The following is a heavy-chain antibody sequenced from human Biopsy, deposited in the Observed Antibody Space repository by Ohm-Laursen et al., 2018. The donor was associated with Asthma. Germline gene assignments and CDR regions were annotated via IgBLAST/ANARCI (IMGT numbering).Heavy chain of an antibody. CDR1: GFTFSSYV. J-gene: IGHJ6*02. V-gene: IGHV3-23*01. CDR3: ARGAYYDFWSGYSRPIPGYYGMDV. Sequence: SLRLSCAASGFTFSSYVMNWVRQAPGKGLEWVSAITGGNDNTYYADSVKGRFTISRDNSKNTVYLQMNSLRVEDTSVYYCARGAYYDFWSGYSRPIPGYYGMDVWGHGTTVTVSS. CDR2: ITGGNDNT. D-gene: IGHD3-3*01.